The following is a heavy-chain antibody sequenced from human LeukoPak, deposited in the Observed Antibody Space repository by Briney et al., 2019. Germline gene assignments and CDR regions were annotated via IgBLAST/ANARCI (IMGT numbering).Heavy chain of an antibody. Sequence: GRSLRLSCAASGFTFSSYGMHWVRQAPGKGLEWVAFIRYDGSNKHYADSATGRFTISRDNSKNTLYLQMNSLRAEDTAVYYCAKENVDIVATSYYYDMDVWGKGTTVTISS. CDR1: GFTFSSYG. J-gene: IGHJ6*03. CDR2: IRYDGSNK. CDR3: AKENVDIVATSYYYDMDV. D-gene: IGHD5-12*01. V-gene: IGHV3-30*02.